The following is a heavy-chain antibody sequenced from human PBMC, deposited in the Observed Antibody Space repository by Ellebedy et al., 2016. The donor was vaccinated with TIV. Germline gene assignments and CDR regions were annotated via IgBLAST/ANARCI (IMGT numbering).Heavy chain of an antibody. CDR2: IYHSGST. CDR3: ARNWGFSGICPYALDV. J-gene: IGHJ6*02. D-gene: IGHD3-10*01. Sequence: MPSETLSLTCTVSGGSISSTNWWSWVRQPPGKGLEWIGEIYHSGSTNYNLSLKSRVTISVDKSKNQFSLRLSSVTAADTAVYYCARNWGFSGICPYALDVWGQGTTVTVSS. CDR1: GGSISSTNW. V-gene: IGHV4-4*02.